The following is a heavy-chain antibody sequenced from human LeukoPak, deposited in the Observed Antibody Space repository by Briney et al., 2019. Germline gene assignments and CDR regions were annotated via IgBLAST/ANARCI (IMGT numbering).Heavy chain of an antibody. Sequence: GESLKISCKGSGYSFTNYWIGWVRQMPGKGLEWMGIIYPGDSDTTYSPSFQGQVTISADKSISTAYLQWSSLEASDTAMYYCARRMGATDLDYWGQGTLVTVSS. V-gene: IGHV5-51*01. CDR3: ARRMGATDLDY. CDR2: IYPGDSDT. J-gene: IGHJ4*02. D-gene: IGHD1-26*01. CDR1: GYSFTNYW.